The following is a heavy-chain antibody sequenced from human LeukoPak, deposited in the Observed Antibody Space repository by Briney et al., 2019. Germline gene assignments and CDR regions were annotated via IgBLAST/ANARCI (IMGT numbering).Heavy chain of an antibody. CDR2: IIPIFGTA. V-gene: IGHV1-69*13. D-gene: IGHD2-21*01. Sequence: SVKVSCKASGGTFSSYAISWVRQAPGQGLEWMGGIIPIFGTANYAQKFQGRVTITADESTSTAYMELSSLRSEDTAVYYCARSSSGTIPGYYFDYWGQGTLVTVSS. J-gene: IGHJ4*02. CDR3: ARSSSGTIPGYYFDY. CDR1: GGTFSSYA.